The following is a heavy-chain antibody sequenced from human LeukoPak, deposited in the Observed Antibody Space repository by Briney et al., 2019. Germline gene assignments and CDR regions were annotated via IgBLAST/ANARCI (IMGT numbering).Heavy chain of an antibody. Sequence: KTGGSLRLSCVASGITINNVWMSWVRQAPGKGLEWIGRIKSKTDNGTIDYAAPVRDRFTISRDDSENTLYLHMSSLKTEDTAVYYCTTDRLDFWSGYASYYYYYYMDVWGKGTSVIVSS. J-gene: IGHJ6*03. CDR2: IKSKTDNGTI. CDR3: TTDRLDFWSGYASYYYYYYMDV. CDR1: GITINNVW. V-gene: IGHV3-15*01. D-gene: IGHD3-3*01.